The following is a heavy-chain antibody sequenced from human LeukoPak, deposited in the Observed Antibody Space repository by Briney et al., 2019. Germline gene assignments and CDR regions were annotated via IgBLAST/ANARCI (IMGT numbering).Heavy chain of an antibody. CDR2: ISYDGSNK. CDR1: GFTFRSYA. D-gene: IGHD4-23*01. V-gene: IGHV3-30*04. CDR3: ARETPRYGG. Sequence: PGGSLRLSCAAPGFTFRSYAMHWVRQAPGKGLEWVAVISYDGSNKYYADSVKGRFTMPRDNSKNTLSLQINSLRAEDTAVYYCARETPRYGGWGQGTLVTVSS. J-gene: IGHJ4*02.